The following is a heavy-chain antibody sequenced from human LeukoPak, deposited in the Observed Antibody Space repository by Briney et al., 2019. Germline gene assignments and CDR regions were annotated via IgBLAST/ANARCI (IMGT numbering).Heavy chain of an antibody. J-gene: IGHJ4*02. D-gene: IGHD5-18*01. V-gene: IGHV4-39*01. CDR1: GVSISSSSYH. Sequence: SETLSLTCTVSGVSISSSSYHWDWIRQPPGKGLEWIGSIYDNGSTYYSPSLKSRVTISVDTSKNQFSLRLNSVIAADTAVYYCARQVLHTAMDYWGQGTLVTVSS. CDR3: ARQVLHTAMDY. CDR2: IYDNGST.